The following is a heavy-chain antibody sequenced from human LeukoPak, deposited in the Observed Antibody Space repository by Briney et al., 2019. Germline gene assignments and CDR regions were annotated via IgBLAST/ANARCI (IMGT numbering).Heavy chain of an antibody. CDR1: GFDFSTYA. D-gene: IGHD3-22*01. J-gene: IGHJ4*02. CDR2: LSAGGGTT. V-gene: IGHV3-23*01. CDR3: ANDGDSSGYYSFDY. Sequence: GGSLRLSCAASGFDFSTYAFSWVRQAPGKGLEWVSTLSAGGGTTYYADSVKGRFTISRDNSKNTLSLQMNSLRAEDTAIYYCANDGDSSGYYSFDYWGQGTLVTVSS.